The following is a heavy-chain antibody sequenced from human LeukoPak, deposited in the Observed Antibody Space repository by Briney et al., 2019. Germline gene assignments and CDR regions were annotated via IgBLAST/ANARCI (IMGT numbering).Heavy chain of an antibody. V-gene: IGHV3-15*01. CDR2: IKNKPDGGTS. CDR3: TVVNYGSGSYPLGS. CDR1: GFTFSHAW. Sequence: PGGSLRLSCEVSGFTFSHAWMSWVRQAPGKGLELVARIKNKPDGGTSDYTAPVRGRFTISRDDSKSTLYLQMNSLKTEDTAVYYCTVVNYGSGSYPLGSWGQGTLVTVSS. J-gene: IGHJ5*02. D-gene: IGHD3-10*01.